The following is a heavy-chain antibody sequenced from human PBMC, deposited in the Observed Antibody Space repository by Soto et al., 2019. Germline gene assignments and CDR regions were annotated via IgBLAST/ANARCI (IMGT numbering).Heavy chain of an antibody. V-gene: IGHV3-33*01. CDR1: GFSFSNHG. D-gene: IGHD5-18*01. Sequence: QVQLVESGGGVVQPGRSLRLSCVASGFSFSNHGMHWVRQAPGKGLEWVAVIWYDGSNEYYADSVKGRFTISRDNSKNTVYLQMNSLRAEDTAVSYCVRGNGYINGRLDYWGQGTLVTVAS. J-gene: IGHJ4*02. CDR2: IWYDGSNE. CDR3: VRGNGYINGRLDY.